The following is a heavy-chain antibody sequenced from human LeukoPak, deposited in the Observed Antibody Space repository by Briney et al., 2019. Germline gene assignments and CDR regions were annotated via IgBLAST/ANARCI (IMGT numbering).Heavy chain of an antibody. Sequence: ASVKVSCKASGGTFSNYAISWVRQATGQGLEWMGWMNPNSGNTGYAQKFQSRVTMTRNTSISTAYMELSSLRSEDTAVYYCARVYSGSPDWGQGTLVTVSS. CDR3: ARVYSGSPD. CDR1: GGTFSNYA. D-gene: IGHD1-26*01. J-gene: IGHJ4*02. CDR2: MNPNSGNT. V-gene: IGHV1-8*02.